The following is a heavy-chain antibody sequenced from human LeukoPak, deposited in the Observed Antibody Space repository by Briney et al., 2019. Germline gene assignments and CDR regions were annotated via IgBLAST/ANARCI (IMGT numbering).Heavy chain of an antibody. D-gene: IGHD6-19*01. CDR1: GYSFTNYW. CDR3: ARPSSSGWTNHFDY. Sequence: GESQKISCKGSGYSFTNYWIGWVRKMPGKGLEWMGIIYPGDSNTRYSPSFQGQVTISADESISTAYLQWSSLKASDTAMYYCARPSSSGWTNHFDYWGQGTLVTVSS. CDR2: IYPGDSNT. V-gene: IGHV5-51*01. J-gene: IGHJ4*02.